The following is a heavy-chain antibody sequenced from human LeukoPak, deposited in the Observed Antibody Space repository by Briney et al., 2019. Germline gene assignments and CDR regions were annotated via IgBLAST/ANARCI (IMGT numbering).Heavy chain of an antibody. J-gene: IGHJ4*02. Sequence: GGSLRLSCTASGFTFSSYAMHWVRQAPAKGLEWVAVISYDGSNKYYADSVKGRFTISRDNSKNTLYLQMNSLRAEDTAVYYCARDALGYCSSTSCLAINYWGQGTLVTVSS. CDR2: ISYDGSNK. CDR3: ARDALGYCSSTSCLAINY. D-gene: IGHD2-2*01. V-gene: IGHV3-30-3*01. CDR1: GFTFSSYA.